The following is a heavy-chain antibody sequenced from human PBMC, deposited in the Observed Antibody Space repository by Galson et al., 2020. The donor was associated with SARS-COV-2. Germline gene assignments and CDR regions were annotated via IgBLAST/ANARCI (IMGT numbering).Heavy chain of an antibody. D-gene: IGHD2-15*01. J-gene: IGHJ6*02. V-gene: IGHV3-30*04. Sequence: GGSLRLSCAASGISFSLHAVHWVRQAPGKGLEWVAVISYDGSGTYYADSVKGRFTISRDNSKNTLYLQMNSLRDEDSAVYYCGRRRICYGDRCSPLFDYGLDVWGQGTTVIVSS. CDR1: GISFSLHA. CDR3: GRRRICYGDRCSPLFDYGLDV. CDR2: ISYDGSGT.